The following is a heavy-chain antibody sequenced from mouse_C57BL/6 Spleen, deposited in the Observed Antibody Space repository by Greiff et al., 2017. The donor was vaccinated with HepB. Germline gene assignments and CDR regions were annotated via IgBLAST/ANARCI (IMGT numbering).Heavy chain of an antibody. CDR3: AYYDGYYLDY. CDR1: GYTFTSYW. Sequence: VQLQQPGAELVKPGASVKLSCKASGYTFTSYWMQWVKQRPGQGLEWIGEIDPSDSYTNYNQKFKGKATLTVDTSSSTAYMQLSSLTSEDSAVYYCAYYDGYYLDYWGQGTTLTVSS. D-gene: IGHD2-3*01. V-gene: IGHV1-50*01. CDR2: IDPSDSYT. J-gene: IGHJ2*01.